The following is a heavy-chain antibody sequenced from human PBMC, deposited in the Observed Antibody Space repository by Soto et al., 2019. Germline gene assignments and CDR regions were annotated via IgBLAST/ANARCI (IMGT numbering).Heavy chain of an antibody. CDR2: ISYDGSNK. CDR1: GFTFSSYA. J-gene: IGHJ5*02. CDR3: ARARDSSGWCYNWFDP. Sequence: QVQLVESGGGVVQHGRSLRLSCPASGFTFSSYAMHWVRQAPGKGLEGVAVISYDGSNKYYADSVKGRFTISRDNSKNTLYLQMNSLRAEDTAVYYCARARDSSGWCYNWFDPWGQGTLVTVSS. V-gene: IGHV3-30-3*01. D-gene: IGHD6-19*01.